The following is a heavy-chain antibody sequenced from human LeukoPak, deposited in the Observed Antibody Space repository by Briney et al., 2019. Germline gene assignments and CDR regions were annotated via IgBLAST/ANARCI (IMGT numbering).Heavy chain of an antibody. Sequence: SVKVSCKASGGTFSSYAISWVRQAPGQGLEWMGGIIPIFGTANYAQKFQGRVTITADESTSTAYMELSSLRSEDTAVYYCARGPYGSGSYYLYADAFDIWGQGTMVTVSS. V-gene: IGHV1-69*13. D-gene: IGHD3-10*01. CDR2: IIPIFGTA. CDR1: GGTFSSYA. CDR3: ARGPYGSGSYYLYADAFDI. J-gene: IGHJ3*02.